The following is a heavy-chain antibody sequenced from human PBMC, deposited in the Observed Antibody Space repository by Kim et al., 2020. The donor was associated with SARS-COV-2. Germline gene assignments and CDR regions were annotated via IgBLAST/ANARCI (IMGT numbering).Heavy chain of an antibody. D-gene: IGHD3-22*01. CDR2: IYYSGST. CDR1: GGSISSSSYY. V-gene: IGHV4-39*07. CDR3: ARDYYDSSGYQNDAFDI. Sequence: SETLSLTCTVSGGSISSSSYYWGWIRQPPGKGLEWIGSIYYSGSTYYNPSLKSRVTISVDTSKNQFSLKLSSVTAADTAVYYCARDYYDSSGYQNDAFDIWGQGTMVTVSS. J-gene: IGHJ3*02.